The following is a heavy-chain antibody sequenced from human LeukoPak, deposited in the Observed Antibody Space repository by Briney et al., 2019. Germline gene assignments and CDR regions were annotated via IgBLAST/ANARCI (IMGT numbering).Heavy chain of an antibody. CDR3: AKDRGVTTVNWFDP. J-gene: IGHJ5*02. CDR2: ISGSGGST. Sequence: PGGSLRLSYAASGFTFSSYAMSWVRQAPGKGLEWVSAISGSGGSTYYADSVKGRFTISRDNSKNTLYLQMNSLRAEDTAVYYCAKDRGVTTVNWFDPWGQGTLVTVSS. CDR1: GFTFSSYA. D-gene: IGHD4-17*01. V-gene: IGHV3-23*01.